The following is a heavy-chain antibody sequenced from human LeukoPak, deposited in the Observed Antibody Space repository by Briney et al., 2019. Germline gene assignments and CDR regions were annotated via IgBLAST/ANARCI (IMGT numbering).Heavy chain of an antibody. V-gene: IGHV3-7*01. CDR3: AKAYGYSYGYSFDY. J-gene: IGHJ4*02. CDR2: IKHDGSEK. CDR1: GFIFTNYF. Sequence: PGGSLRLSCAASGFIFTNYFMSWVRQAPGKGLEWVASIKHDGSEKYYVDSVRGRFTISRDNTMNSLYLQMSSLRAEDTAVYYCAKAYGYSYGYSFDYWGQGTLVTVSS. D-gene: IGHD5-18*01.